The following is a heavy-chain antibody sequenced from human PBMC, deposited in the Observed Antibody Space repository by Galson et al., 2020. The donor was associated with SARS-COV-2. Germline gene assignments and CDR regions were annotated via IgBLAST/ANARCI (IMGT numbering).Heavy chain of an antibody. CDR3: AKGGDSYGLRDY. CDR2: ISDDGWNKYYTDSDDGSNK. CDR1: GFAFSPYA. V-gene: IGHV3-30*04. Sequence: GESLKISCAASGFAFSPYAMHWVRQAPGKGLEWVALISDDGWNKYYTDSDDGSNKYYADSVKGRFTISRDISKNTLYLQMSSLRAEDTAVYYCAKGGDSYGLRDYRGQGTLVTVSS. D-gene: IGHD5-18*01. J-gene: IGHJ4*02.